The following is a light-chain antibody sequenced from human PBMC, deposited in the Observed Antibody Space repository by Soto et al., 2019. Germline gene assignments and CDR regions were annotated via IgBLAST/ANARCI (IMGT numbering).Light chain of an antibody. J-gene: IGLJ1*01. CDR3: GSWDSSLSAYV. CDR2: DDN. CDR1: SSNIGSNT. Sequence: QSVLTQPPSASGTPGQRVAISCSGSSSNIGSNTVNWYQQLPGTAPKLATYDDNRLPSGMPDRFSGSKSRTSATLGITGSQIGDEADYYCGSWDSSLSAYVFGTGTKVTVL. V-gene: IGLV1-51*01.